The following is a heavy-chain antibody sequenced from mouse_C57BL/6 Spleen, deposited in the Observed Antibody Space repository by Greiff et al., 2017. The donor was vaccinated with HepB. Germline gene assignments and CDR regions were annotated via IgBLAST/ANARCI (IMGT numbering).Heavy chain of an antibody. CDR2: IYPRDGST. V-gene: IGHV1-78*01. Sequence: VQLQQSDAELVKPGASVKISCKVSGYTFTDHTIHWMKQRPEQGLEWIGYIYPRDGSTKYNEKFKGKATLTADKSSSTAYMQLNSLTSDDSAVYFCARPSYYYGSSYWFAYWGQGTLVTVSA. D-gene: IGHD1-1*01. CDR3: ARPSYYYGSSYWFAY. CDR1: GYTFTDHT. J-gene: IGHJ3*01.